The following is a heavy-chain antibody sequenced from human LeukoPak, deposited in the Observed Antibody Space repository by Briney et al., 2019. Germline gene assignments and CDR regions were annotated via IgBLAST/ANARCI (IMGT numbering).Heavy chain of an antibody. CDR3: ATRRGYSGYDLGSPNCCHYYIDV. V-gene: IGHV1-69-2*01. Sequence: ASVKVSCKVSGYTFTDYYMHLVQQAPGKGLEWMGLVDPEDGETIYAEKFQGRVTITADTSTDTAYMELSSLRSEDTAVYYCATRRGYSGYDLGSPNCCHYYIDVWGKGTTVTVSS. J-gene: IGHJ6*03. CDR1: GYTFTDYY. CDR2: VDPEDGET. D-gene: IGHD5-12*01.